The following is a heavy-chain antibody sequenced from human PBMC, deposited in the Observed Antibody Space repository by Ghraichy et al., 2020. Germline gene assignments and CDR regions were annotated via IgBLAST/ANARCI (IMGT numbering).Heavy chain of an antibody. CDR2: IHYSGST. V-gene: IGHV4-39*01. Sequence: SETLSLTCTVSGGSISSTNYYWGWIRQPPGKGLEWIGSIHYSGSTYYNSSLKSRVTVSVDTSKNQFSLNLSSVTAADTAVYYCARREDYYYDSSGYYDYFDYWGQGTLVTVSS. CDR3: ARREDYYYDSSGYYDYFDY. J-gene: IGHJ4*02. CDR1: GGSISSTNYY. D-gene: IGHD3-22*01.